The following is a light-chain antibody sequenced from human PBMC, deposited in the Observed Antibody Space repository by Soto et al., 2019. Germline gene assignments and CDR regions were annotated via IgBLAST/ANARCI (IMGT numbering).Light chain of an antibody. CDR3: PQRSNWPPLT. CDR2: DAS. J-gene: IGKJ4*01. V-gene: IGKV3-11*01. Sequence: EIVLTQSPATLSFSPGERATLSCRASQSVSSYLAWYQQKPGQAPSLLIYDASYRATGIPARFSGSGSGTAFTLTISRLEPEDFAGYYCPQRSNWPPLTFGGGTKVQIK. CDR1: QSVSSY.